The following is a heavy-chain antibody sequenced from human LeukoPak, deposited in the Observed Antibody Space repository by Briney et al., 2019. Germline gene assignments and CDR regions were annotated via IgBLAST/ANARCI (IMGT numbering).Heavy chain of an antibody. V-gene: IGHV4-38-2*02. J-gene: IGHJ5*02. D-gene: IGHD4-23*01. CDR3: ARVYGGSPYNWFDP. CDR1: GYSISSGYY. Sequence: SETLSLTCTVSGYSISSGYYWGWIRQPPGKGLEWIGSIYHSGRTFYNPSLKSRVTISVDTSKNQFSLKLSSVTAADTAVYYCARVYGGSPYNWFDPWGQGTLVTVSS. CDR2: IYHSGRT.